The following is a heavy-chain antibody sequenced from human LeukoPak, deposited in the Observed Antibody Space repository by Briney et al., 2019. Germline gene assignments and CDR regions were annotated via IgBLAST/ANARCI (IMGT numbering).Heavy chain of an antibody. Sequence: ASVKVSCKASGYTFTSYYMHWVRQAPGQGLEWMGIINPSGGSTSYAQKFQGRVTMTRDTSTSTVYMELSSLRSEDTAVYYCTRDPPAWMEWFVSMAFDMWGQGTMVTVSS. D-gene: IGHD3-3*01. V-gene: IGHV1-46*01. CDR3: TRDPPAWMEWFVSMAFDM. CDR2: INPSGGST. J-gene: IGHJ3*02. CDR1: GYTFTSYY.